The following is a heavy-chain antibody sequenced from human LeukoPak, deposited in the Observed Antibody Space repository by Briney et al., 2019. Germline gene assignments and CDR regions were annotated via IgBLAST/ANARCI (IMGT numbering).Heavy chain of an antibody. Sequence: GGSLRLSCAASGFTFSSYAMSWVRQAPGKGLEWVSAISGSGGGTYYADSVKGRFTISRDNSKNTLYLQMNSLRAEDTAVYYCAKGVRITGTPALDYWGQGTLVTVSS. D-gene: IGHD1-7*01. CDR3: AKGVRITGTPALDY. CDR2: ISGSGGGT. J-gene: IGHJ4*02. V-gene: IGHV3-23*01. CDR1: GFTFSSYA.